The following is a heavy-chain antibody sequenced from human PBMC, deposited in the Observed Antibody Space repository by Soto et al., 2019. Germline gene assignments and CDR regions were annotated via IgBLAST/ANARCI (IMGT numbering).Heavy chain of an antibody. Sequence: SETLSLTCTVSGGSISGFYWSWIRQPPGKGLEWIGYIYYSGSTNYNPSLESRVTISVDTSKNQFSLKLTSLSAADTAVYFCARDRYGLDFSGQGTTVTGSS. CDR2: IYYSGST. CDR1: GGSISGFY. J-gene: IGHJ6*02. V-gene: IGHV4-59*12. CDR3: ARDRYGLDF.